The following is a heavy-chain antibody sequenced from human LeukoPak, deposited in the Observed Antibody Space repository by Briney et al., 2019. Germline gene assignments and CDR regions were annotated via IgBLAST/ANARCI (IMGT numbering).Heavy chain of an antibody. CDR1: GFTFSDYY. CDR3: ARVYGSGPIPNWFSPPNWFDP. J-gene: IGHJ5*02. D-gene: IGHD3-10*01. CDR2: ISSSGSTI. Sequence: GGSLRLSCAASGFTFSDYYMSWIRQAPGKGLEWGSYISSSGSTIYYADSVKGRFTISRDNAKNSLYLQMNSLRAEDTAVYYCARVYGSGPIPNWFSPPNWFDPWGQGTLVTVSS. V-gene: IGHV3-11*01.